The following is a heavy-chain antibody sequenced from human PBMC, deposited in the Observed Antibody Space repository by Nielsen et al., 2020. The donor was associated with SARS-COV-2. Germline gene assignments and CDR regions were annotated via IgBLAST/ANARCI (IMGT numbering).Heavy chain of an antibody. Sequence: SETLSLTCTVSGGSISSSSYYWGWIRQPPGRGLEWIGEINLGGGTNYNPSLKSRVTMSLDTSTNQFSLELRSVTAADTAVYYCARDCSCGLGSSPSYYFDYWGQGTLVTVSS. D-gene: IGHD7-27*01. J-gene: IGHJ4*02. CDR3: ARDCSCGLGSSPSYYFDY. CDR2: INLGGGT. CDR1: GGSISSSSYY. V-gene: IGHV4-39*07.